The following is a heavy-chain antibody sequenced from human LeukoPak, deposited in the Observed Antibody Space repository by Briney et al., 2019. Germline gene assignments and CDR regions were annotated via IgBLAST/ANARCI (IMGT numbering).Heavy chain of an antibody. Sequence: GGYLRLSCAASGFTFSSYGMHWVRQAPGKGLEWVTLIWYDGSKKYYADSVKGRFTISRDNSKNTLYLQMNSLRAEGTAVYYCARESRGAMDVWGQGTTVTVSS. J-gene: IGHJ6*02. CDR1: GFTFSSYG. CDR3: ARESRGAMDV. V-gene: IGHV3-33*01. D-gene: IGHD4-17*01. CDR2: IWYDGSKK.